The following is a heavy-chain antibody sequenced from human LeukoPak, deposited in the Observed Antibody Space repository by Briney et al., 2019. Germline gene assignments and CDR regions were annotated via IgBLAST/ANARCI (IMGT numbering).Heavy chain of an antibody. CDR3: ATSAGARTRVYY. CDR1: GGSINNGGYY. J-gene: IGHJ4*02. CDR2: IHHSGIT. V-gene: IGHV4-30-2*01. D-gene: IGHD1-26*01. Sequence: SQTLSLTCTVSGGSINNGGYYWNWIRQPPGKGLEWIGYIHHSGITYYNPSLKSRVTLSVDGSKNQFSLNLSSVTSTDTAIYYCATSAGARTRVYYWGQGTPGTVSS.